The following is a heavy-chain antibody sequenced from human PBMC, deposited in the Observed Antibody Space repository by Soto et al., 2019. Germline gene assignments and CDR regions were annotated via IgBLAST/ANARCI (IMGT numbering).Heavy chain of an antibody. V-gene: IGHV1-69*01. Sequence: QVQLVQSGAEVKKPGSSVKVSCKASGGTFSSYAISWVRQAPGQGLEWMGGIISIFGTANYAQKFQGRVTITADESTSTAYMELSSLRSEDTAVYYCARGRYCSSTSCYFREDYYYYGMDVWGQGTTVTVSS. D-gene: IGHD2-2*01. CDR3: ARGRYCSSTSCYFREDYYYYGMDV. CDR2: IISIFGTA. CDR1: GGTFSSYA. J-gene: IGHJ6*02.